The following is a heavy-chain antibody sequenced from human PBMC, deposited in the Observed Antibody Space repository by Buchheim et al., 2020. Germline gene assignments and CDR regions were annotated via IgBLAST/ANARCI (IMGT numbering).Heavy chain of an antibody. CDR2: IYTTGST. CDR1: GGSISSGNYY. V-gene: IGHV4-61*02. Sequence: QVQLQESGPGLVKPSQTLSLTCTVSGGSISSGNYYWSWIRQPAGKGLEWIGRIYTTGSTNYNPSLKSRVTISVDTSKNQFSLKLSSVTAADTAAYYCARGWLQFRYYFDYWGQGTL. CDR3: ARGWLQFRYYFDY. D-gene: IGHD5-24*01. J-gene: IGHJ4*02.